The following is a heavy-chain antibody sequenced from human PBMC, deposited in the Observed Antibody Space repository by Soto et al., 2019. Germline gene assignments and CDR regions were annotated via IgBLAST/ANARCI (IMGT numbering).Heavy chain of an antibody. CDR3: AREGPYSSSWYNRFDP. CDR2: IYTSGST. J-gene: IGHJ5*02. Sequence: SETLSLTCTVSGGSISSYYWSWIRQPAGKGLEWIGRIYTSGSTNYNPSLKSRVTMSVDTSKNQFSLKLSSVTAADTAVYYCAREGPYSSSWYNRFDPWGQGTLVTVSS. CDR1: GGSISSYY. V-gene: IGHV4-4*07. D-gene: IGHD6-13*01.